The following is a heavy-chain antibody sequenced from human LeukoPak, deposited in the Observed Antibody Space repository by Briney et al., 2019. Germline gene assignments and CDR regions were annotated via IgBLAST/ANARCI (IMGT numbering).Heavy chain of an antibody. D-gene: IGHD5-18*01. J-gene: IGHJ3*02. CDR2: IYTSGST. V-gene: IGHV4-4*07. CDR1: GGSISSYY. Sequence: SETLSLTCTVSGGSISSYYWSWIRQPAGKGLEWIGRIYTSGSTNYNPSLKSRVTMSVDTSKNQFSLKLSSVTAADTAVYYCAREEGYGTRDDAFDIWGQGTMVTASS. CDR3: AREEGYGTRDDAFDI.